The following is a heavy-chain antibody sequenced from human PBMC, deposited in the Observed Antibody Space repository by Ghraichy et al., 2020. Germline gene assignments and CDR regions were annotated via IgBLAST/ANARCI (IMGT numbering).Heavy chain of an antibody. V-gene: IGHV1-24*01. D-gene: IGHD1-26*01. CDR2: FDPEDGET. Sequence: ASVKVSCKVSGYTLTELSMHWVRQAPGKGLEWMGGFDPEDGETIYAQKFQGRVTMTEDTSTDTAYMELSSLRSEDTAVYYCATGLTSLSGSYSLDAFDIWGQGTMVTVSS. CDR3: ATGLTSLSGSYSLDAFDI. CDR1: GYTLTELS. J-gene: IGHJ3*02.